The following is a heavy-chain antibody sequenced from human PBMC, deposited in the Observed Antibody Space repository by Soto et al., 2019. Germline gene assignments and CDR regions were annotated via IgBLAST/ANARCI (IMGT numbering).Heavy chain of an antibody. D-gene: IGHD1-26*01. V-gene: IGHV1-69*01. CDR3: ARRSGSHSNAFDF. Sequence: QVQLVQSGAEVKKPGSSVKVSCKASGGTFRNLAINWVRQAPGQGLEWMGGFIPIIGGGINAQKFQGRVTITSDESTSTAYMELSSLKSEDTAMYFCARRSGSHSNAFDFWGQGPMVTVSS. CDR2: FIPIIGGG. CDR1: GGTFRNLA. J-gene: IGHJ3*01.